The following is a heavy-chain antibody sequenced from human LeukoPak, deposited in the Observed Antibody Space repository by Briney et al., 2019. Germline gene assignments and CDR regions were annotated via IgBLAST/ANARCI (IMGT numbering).Heavy chain of an antibody. Sequence: SETLSLTCSVSGGSISSSYWSWIRQPPGKGLEWIGEIYHSGSTNYNPSLKSRVTISVDKSKNQFSLKLSSVTAADTAVYYCARSSRDGYNWGFDYWGQGTLVTVSS. V-gene: IGHV4-34*01. J-gene: IGHJ4*02. CDR2: IYHSGST. D-gene: IGHD5-24*01. CDR3: ARSSRDGYNWGFDY. CDR1: GGSISSSY.